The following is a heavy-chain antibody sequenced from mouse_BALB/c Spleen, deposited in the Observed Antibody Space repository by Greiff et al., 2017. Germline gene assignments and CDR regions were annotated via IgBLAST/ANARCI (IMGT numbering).Heavy chain of an antibody. D-gene: IGHD1-1*01. J-gene: IGHJ3*01. Sequence: VKLQESGPGLVAPSQSLSITCTVSGFSLTGYGVNWVRQPPGKGLEWLGMIWGDGSTDYNSALKSRLSISKDNSKSQVFLKMNSLQTDDTARYYCARGGYYGSSPSFAYWGQGTLVTVSA. CDR1: GFSLTGYG. V-gene: IGHV2-6-7*01. CDR2: IWGDGST. CDR3: ARGGYYGSSPSFAY.